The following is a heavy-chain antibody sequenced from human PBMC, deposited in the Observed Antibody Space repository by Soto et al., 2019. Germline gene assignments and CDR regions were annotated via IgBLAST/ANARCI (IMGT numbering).Heavy chain of an antibody. CDR2: INSDGSST. CDR3: AKEGAPKKHIGPIYYFGH. Sequence: GGSLRLSCAASGFTFSSYWMHWVRQAPGKGLVWVSRINSDGSSTYYADSVRGRFTISRDNSKNTLYLQMNSLRADDTAVYYCAKEGAPKKHIGPIYYFGHWGQGTLVTVSS. CDR1: GFTFSSYW. J-gene: IGHJ4*02. V-gene: IGHV3-74*01.